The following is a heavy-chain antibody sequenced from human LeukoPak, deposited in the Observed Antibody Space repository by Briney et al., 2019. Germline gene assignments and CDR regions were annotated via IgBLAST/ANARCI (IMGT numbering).Heavy chain of an antibody. CDR3: ARDGDGYNSVLDY. D-gene: IGHD5-24*01. CDR1: GGTYSSYA. V-gene: IGHV1-69*13. J-gene: IGHJ4*02. Sequence: ASVKVSCKASGGTYSSYAISWVRQAPGQGLEWMGGIIPIFGTANYAQKFQGRVTITADESTSTAYMELSSLRSEDTAVYYCARDGDGYNSVLDYWGQGTLVTVSS. CDR2: IIPIFGTA.